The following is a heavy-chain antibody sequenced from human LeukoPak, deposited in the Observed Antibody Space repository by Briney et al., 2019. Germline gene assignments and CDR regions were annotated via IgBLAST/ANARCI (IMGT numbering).Heavy chain of an antibody. V-gene: IGHV3-23*01. J-gene: IGHJ3*02. CDR3: AKFQLGPRRAAGTQPLDAFDI. CDR1: GFTFSSYA. CDR2: INGSCGST. Sequence: GGSLRLSCAASGFTFSSYAMSWVRQAPGKGLEGVPAINGSCGSTYYADSVKGRFTISRDNSKNTLYLQMNSLRAEDTAVYYCAKFQLGPRRAAGTQPLDAFDIWGQGTMVTVSS. D-gene: IGHD5-18*01.